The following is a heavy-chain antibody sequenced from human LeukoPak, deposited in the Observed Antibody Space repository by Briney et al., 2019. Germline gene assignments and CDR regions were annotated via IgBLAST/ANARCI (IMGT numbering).Heavy chain of an antibody. CDR1: GFTFSSYA. Sequence: PGGSLRLSCAASGFTFSSYAMSWVRQAPGKGLEWVSAISGSGGSTYYADSVKGRFTISRDNSKNTLYLQMNSLRAEDTAVYYCAKGVPPRNFWSGYYAPNYGMDVWGQGTTVTVSS. J-gene: IGHJ6*02. CDR3: AKGVPPRNFWSGYYAPNYGMDV. V-gene: IGHV3-23*01. D-gene: IGHD3-3*01. CDR2: ISGSGGST.